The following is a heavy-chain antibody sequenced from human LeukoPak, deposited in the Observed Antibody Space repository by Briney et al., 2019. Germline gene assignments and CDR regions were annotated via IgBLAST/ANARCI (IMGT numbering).Heavy chain of an antibody. J-gene: IGHJ4*02. V-gene: IGHV4-61*02. D-gene: IGHD3-16*01. CDR2: IYTSGST. Sequence: SETLSLTCTVSGGSISSGSYYWSWIRQPAGKGLEWIGRIYTSGSTNYNPSLKSRVTISVDTSKNQFSLKLSSVTAADTAAYYCARDNDSRDPPHFDYWGQGTLVTVSS. CDR1: GGSISSGSYY. CDR3: ARDNDSRDPPHFDY.